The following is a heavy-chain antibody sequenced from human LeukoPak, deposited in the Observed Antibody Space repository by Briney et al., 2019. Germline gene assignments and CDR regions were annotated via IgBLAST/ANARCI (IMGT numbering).Heavy chain of an antibody. Sequence: PSETLSLTCTVSGGSISSYYWSWIRQPPGKGLEWIGYIYYSGSTYYNPSLKSRVTISIDTSKNQFSLKLSSVTAADTAVYYCARTTTVVTRGWYFDYWGQGTLVTVSS. CDR3: ARTTTVVTRGWYFDY. V-gene: IGHV4-59*12. CDR1: GGSISSYY. CDR2: IYYSGST. J-gene: IGHJ4*02. D-gene: IGHD4-23*01.